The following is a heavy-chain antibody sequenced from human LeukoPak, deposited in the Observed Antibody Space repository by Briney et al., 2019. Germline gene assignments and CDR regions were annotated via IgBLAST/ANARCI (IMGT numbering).Heavy chain of an antibody. CDR2: ISSSGSTI. V-gene: IGHV3-11*01. Sequence: GGSLRLSCAASGFTFSDYYMNWIRQAPGKGLEWLSYISSSGSTIYYADSVRGRFTISRDNAKNSLYLQMNSLRAEDTAVYYCARDRGPGSLSWYFDLWGRGTLVTVSS. CDR1: GFTFSDYY. D-gene: IGHD2-21*01. CDR3: ARDRGPGSLSWYFDL. J-gene: IGHJ2*01.